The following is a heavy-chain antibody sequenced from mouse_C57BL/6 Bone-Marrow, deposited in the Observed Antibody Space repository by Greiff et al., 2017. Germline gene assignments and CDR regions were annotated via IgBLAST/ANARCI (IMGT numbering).Heavy chain of an antibody. V-gene: IGHV1-5*01. D-gene: IGHD1-1*01. J-gene: IGHJ2*01. Sequence: EVQLQQSGTVLARPGASVKMSCKTSGYTFTSYWMHWVKQRPGQGLEWIGAIYPGNSDTSYNQKFKGKAKLTAVTSASTADMELSSLTNEDSAVYYGTRRRTTVVAFDYWGQGTTLTVSS. CDR2: IYPGNSDT. CDR3: TRRRTTVVAFDY. CDR1: GYTFTSYW.